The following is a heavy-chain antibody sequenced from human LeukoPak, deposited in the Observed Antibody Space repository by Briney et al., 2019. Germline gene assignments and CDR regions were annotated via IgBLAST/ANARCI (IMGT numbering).Heavy chain of an antibody. J-gene: IGHJ3*02. Sequence: KPSETLSLTCTVSGGSISSHYWSWIRQPPGKGLEWIGYIYYSGSTNYNPSLKSRVTISVDTSKNQFSLKLSSVTAADTAVYYCARVVGSSDAFDIWGQGTMVTVSS. V-gene: IGHV4-59*11. CDR2: IYYSGST. CDR3: ARVVGSSDAFDI. D-gene: IGHD6-6*01. CDR1: GGSISSHY.